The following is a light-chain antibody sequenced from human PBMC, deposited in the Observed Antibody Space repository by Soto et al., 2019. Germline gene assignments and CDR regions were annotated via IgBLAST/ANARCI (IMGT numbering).Light chain of an antibody. CDR3: SSYTSSSTLV. Sequence: QSALTQPASVSGSPGQSITISCTGTSSDVGGYNSVSWYQQHQGKAPKLMIYEVSNRTAGVSNRFSGSRSGNTGSLPISGLQAEDDGDYYCSSYTSSSTLVFGGGTKLTVL. V-gene: IGLV2-14*01. CDR1: SSDVGGYNS. J-gene: IGLJ2*01. CDR2: EVS.